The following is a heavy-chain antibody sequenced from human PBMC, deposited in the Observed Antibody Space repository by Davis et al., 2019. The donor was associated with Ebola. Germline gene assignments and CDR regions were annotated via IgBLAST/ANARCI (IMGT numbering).Heavy chain of an antibody. Sequence: PGGSLRLSCAASGFTFSSYWMSWVRQAPGKGLEWVAVISYDGSNKYYADSVKGRFTISRDNSKNTLYLQMNSLRAEDTAVYYCAKISGYYYYMDVWGKGTTVTVSS. J-gene: IGHJ6*03. CDR3: AKISGYYYYMDV. D-gene: IGHD6-19*01. CDR1: GFTFSSYW. V-gene: IGHV3-30-3*01. CDR2: ISYDGSNK.